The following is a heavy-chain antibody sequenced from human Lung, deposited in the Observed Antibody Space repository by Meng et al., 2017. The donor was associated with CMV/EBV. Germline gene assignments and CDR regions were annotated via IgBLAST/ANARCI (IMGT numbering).Heavy chain of an antibody. CDR2: IHPHRGDT. Sequence: SRKASGYTFTAHYFHWVRQAPGQGLEWMGWIHPHRGDTNYAQQFQGRVTLTRDTSINTGYMELTRLTSDDTAVYYCARDNNWGPDYWGQGTLVTVSS. CDR3: ARDNNWGPDY. D-gene: IGHD7-27*01. V-gene: IGHV1-2*02. CDR1: GYTFTAHY. J-gene: IGHJ4*02.